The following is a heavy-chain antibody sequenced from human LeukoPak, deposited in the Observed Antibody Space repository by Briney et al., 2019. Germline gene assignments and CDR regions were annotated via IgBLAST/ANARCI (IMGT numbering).Heavy chain of an antibody. D-gene: IGHD3-10*01. CDR2: IRYDGSNK. Sequence: GGSLRLSCAASGFTFSSYGMHWVRQAPGKGLEWVAFIRYDGSNKYYADSVKGRFTISRDNSKNTLYLQMNSLRAEDTAVYYRAIITMVRGVISAFDIWGQGTMVTVSS. CDR3: AIITMVRGVISAFDI. CDR1: GFTFSSYG. V-gene: IGHV3-30*02. J-gene: IGHJ3*02.